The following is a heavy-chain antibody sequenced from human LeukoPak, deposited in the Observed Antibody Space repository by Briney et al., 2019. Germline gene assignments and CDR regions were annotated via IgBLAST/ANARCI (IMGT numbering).Heavy chain of an antibody. CDR3: ATASSDSSGYYYYYYYMDV. Sequence: ASVKVSCKASGYTFTSYGISWVRQAPGQGLEWMGGFDPEDGETIYAQKFQGRVTMTEDTSTDTAYMELSSLRSEDTAVYYCATASSDSSGYYYYYYYMDVWGKGTTVTVSS. CDR2: FDPEDGET. J-gene: IGHJ6*03. CDR1: GYTFTSYG. V-gene: IGHV1-24*01. D-gene: IGHD3-22*01.